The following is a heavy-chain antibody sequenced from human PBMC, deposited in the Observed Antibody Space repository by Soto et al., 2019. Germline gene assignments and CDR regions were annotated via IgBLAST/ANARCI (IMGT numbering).Heavy chain of an antibody. CDR2: ISVSNDNT. J-gene: IGHJ4*02. D-gene: IGHD3-10*01. CDR3: ARSSPSLDY. V-gene: IGHV1-18*04. CDR1: GYIFRNYA. Sequence: QIQLVQSGAEVKKPGASVRVSCKTSGYIFRNYAISWVRQAPGQGLEWMGWISVSNDNTDSAHALRGRPTMTTDTSTSTAYLELTSLMSNDTADYYCARSSPSLDYWGQGSLVTVSS.